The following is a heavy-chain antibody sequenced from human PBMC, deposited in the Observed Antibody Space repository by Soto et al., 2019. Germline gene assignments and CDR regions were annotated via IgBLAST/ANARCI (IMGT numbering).Heavy chain of an antibody. J-gene: IGHJ5*02. V-gene: IGHV4-30-4*01. Sequence: SETLSLTCTVSGGSISSGDYYWSWIRQPPGKGLEWIGYIYYSGSTYYNPSLKSRVTISVDTSKNQFSLKLSSVTAADTAVYYCARDAYYDSRQTLSSWGQGTLVTVSS. CDR2: IYYSGST. D-gene: IGHD3-22*01. CDR3: ARDAYYDSRQTLSS. CDR1: GGSISSGDYY.